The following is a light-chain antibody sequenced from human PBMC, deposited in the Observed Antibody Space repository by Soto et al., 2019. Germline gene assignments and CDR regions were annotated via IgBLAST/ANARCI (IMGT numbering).Light chain of an antibody. V-gene: IGLV2-8*01. Sequence: QSALTQPPSASGSPGQSVAISCTGTSSDVGGYNYVSWYQQYPGKAPKLMMYEVTKRPSGVPDRFSGSKSGNTASLTVSGLQAEDEADYYCCSYEGNNNYVFGTGTKVTVL. CDR3: CSYEGNNNYV. CDR1: SSDVGGYNY. J-gene: IGLJ1*01. CDR2: EVT.